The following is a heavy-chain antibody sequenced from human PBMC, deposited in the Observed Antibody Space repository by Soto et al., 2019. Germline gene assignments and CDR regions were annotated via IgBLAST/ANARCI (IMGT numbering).Heavy chain of an antibody. V-gene: IGHV3-11*01. CDR1: GFTFSDYY. D-gene: IGHD5-18*01. J-gene: IGHJ5*02. CDR2: ISSSGSTI. Sequence: QVQLVESGGGLVKPGGSLRLSCAASGFTFSDYYMSWIRQAPGKGLEWVSCISSSGSTIYYADSVKGRFTISRDNAKNSLDLQRNSLRAEDTAVYYWARDSPQNSYALNWFDPWGQGTLVTVSS. CDR3: ARDSPQNSYALNWFDP.